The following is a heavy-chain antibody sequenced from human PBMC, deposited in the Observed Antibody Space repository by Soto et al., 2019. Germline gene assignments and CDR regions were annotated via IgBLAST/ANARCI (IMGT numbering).Heavy chain of an antibody. J-gene: IGHJ4*02. Sequence: QAQLVESGGGVVQPGRSLRLSCAASGFTFSNFGMHWVRQAPGKGLEWVAVISSDGNNKYYADSVKGRFTISRDNSKNKLFLQMDSLTAEDTGVYYCAKGLSRAPSHSPGDCWGQGALVTVSS. CDR2: ISSDGNNK. CDR1: GFTFSNFG. V-gene: IGHV3-30*18. CDR3: AKGLSRAPSHSPGDC. D-gene: IGHD2-15*01.